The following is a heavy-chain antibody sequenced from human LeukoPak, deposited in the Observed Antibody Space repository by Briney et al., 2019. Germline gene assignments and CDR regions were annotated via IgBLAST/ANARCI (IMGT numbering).Heavy chain of an antibody. J-gene: IGHJ5*02. CDR2: ISGSGGST. D-gene: IGHD3-3*01. Sequence: GGSLRLSCAASGFTFSRDGMSGVRQAPGKGLECVSGISGSGGSTNYAHSVKGRFTISRDNSNNTLYLQMKSLRAEDTAVYYCEKDAAVLYYDFWSGYYSAWFDPWGQGTLVTVSS. V-gene: IGHV3-23*01. CDR1: GFTFSRDG. CDR3: EKDAAVLYYDFWSGYYSAWFDP.